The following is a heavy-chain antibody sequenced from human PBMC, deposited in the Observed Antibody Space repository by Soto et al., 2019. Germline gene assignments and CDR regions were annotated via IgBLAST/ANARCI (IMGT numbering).Heavy chain of an antibody. CDR3: ARGFRVYDYVWGSYRYFDY. D-gene: IGHD3-16*02. CDR2: IIPIFGTA. Sequence: SVKVSCRASGGTFSSYAISWVRQAPGQGLEWMGGIIPIFGTANYAQKFQGRVTITADESTSTAYMELSSLRSEDTAVYYCARGFRVYDYVWGSYRYFDYWGQGTLVTVSS. J-gene: IGHJ4*02. V-gene: IGHV1-69*13. CDR1: GGTFSSYA.